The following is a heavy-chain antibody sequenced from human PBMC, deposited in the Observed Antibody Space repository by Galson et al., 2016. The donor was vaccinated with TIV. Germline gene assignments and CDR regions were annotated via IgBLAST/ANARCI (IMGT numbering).Heavy chain of an antibody. J-gene: IGHJ4*02. CDR3: ARISGYYDSSGHYIPRSFDY. V-gene: IGHV2-70*11. Sequence: PALVKPTQTLTLTCTFSGFSLSTNEMCVGWIRRPPGKALEWLARIDWDADIYYNTSLKTRLTISKDTSKNQVVLTMTHMDPVDTATYYCARISGYYDSSGHYIPRSFDYWGQGALVTVSS. CDR2: IDWDADI. D-gene: IGHD3-22*01. CDR1: GFSLSTNEMC.